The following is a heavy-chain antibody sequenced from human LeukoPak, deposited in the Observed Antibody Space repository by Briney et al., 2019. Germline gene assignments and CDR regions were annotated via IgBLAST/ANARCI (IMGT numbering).Heavy chain of an antibody. Sequence: GGSLRLSCAASGFTFSSYSMNWVRQAPGKGLEWVSAISGSGGSTYYADSVKGRFTISRDNSKNTLYLQMNSLRAEDTAVYYCAKDPVIGYSSSPWGQGTLVTVSS. D-gene: IGHD6-13*01. CDR1: GFTFSSYS. V-gene: IGHV3-23*01. J-gene: IGHJ5*02. CDR2: ISGSGGST. CDR3: AKDPVIGYSSSP.